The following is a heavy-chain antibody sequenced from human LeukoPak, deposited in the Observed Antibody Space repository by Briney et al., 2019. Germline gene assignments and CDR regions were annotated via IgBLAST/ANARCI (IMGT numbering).Heavy chain of an antibody. V-gene: IGHV1-46*01. Sequence: ASVKVSCKTSGYAFTNYYMHWVRQAPGQGLEWMGIINPSSGSTSYAQKFQGRVTMTTDTSTSTAYMELRSLRSDDTAVYYCARESLGAIDYWGQGTLVTVSS. CDR3: ARESLGAIDY. J-gene: IGHJ4*02. D-gene: IGHD1-26*01. CDR1: GYAFTNYY. CDR2: INPSSGST.